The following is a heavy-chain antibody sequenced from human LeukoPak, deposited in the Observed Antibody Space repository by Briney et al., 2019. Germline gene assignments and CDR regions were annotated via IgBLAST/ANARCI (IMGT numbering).Heavy chain of an antibody. CDR2: IIPIFGTA. Sequence: SVKVSCKASGGTFSSYAIIWVRQAPGQGLEWMGGIIPIFGTANYAQKFQGRVTITADESTTTAYMELSSLRSEDTAVYYCARDSHYYGSGTYYNYWGQGTLVTVSS. D-gene: IGHD3-10*01. V-gene: IGHV1-69*13. CDR1: GGTFSSYA. CDR3: ARDSHYYGSGTYYNY. J-gene: IGHJ4*02.